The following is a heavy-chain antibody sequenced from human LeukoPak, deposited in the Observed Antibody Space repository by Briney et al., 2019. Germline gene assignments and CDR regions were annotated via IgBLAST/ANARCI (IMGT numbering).Heavy chain of an antibody. Sequence: SGPALVKPTQTLTLTCTFSGFSLSTSGMCVSWIRQPPGKALEWLARIDWDDDKYYSTSLKTRLTISKDTSKNQVVLTMTNMDPVDTATYYCARTNSSSWYTTWGFDYWGQGTLVTVSS. V-gene: IGHV2-70*11. J-gene: IGHJ4*02. CDR1: GFSLSTSGMC. CDR2: IDWDDDK. CDR3: ARTNSSSWYTTWGFDY. D-gene: IGHD6-13*01.